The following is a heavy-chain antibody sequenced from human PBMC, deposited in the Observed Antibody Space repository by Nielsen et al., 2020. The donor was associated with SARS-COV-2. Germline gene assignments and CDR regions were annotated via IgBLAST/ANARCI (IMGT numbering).Heavy chain of an antibody. CDR3: ARIVGATGAFDI. J-gene: IGHJ3*02. CDR1: GFTFSSYW. CDR2: ISYDGSNK. D-gene: IGHD1-26*01. Sequence: GESLKISCAASGFTFSSYWMSWVRQAPGKGPEWVAVISYDGSNKYYADSVKGRFTISRDNSKNTLYLQMNSLRAEDTAVYYCARIVGATGAFDIWGQGTMVTVSS. V-gene: IGHV3-30*03.